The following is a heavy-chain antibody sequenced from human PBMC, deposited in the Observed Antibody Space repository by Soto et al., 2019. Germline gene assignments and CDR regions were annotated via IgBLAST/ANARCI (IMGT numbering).Heavy chain of an antibody. V-gene: IGHV4-59*01. CDR2: IYYSGST. J-gene: IGHJ5*02. Sequence: SETLSLTCTVSGGSISSYYWSWIRQPPGKGLEWIGYIYYSGSTNYNPSLKSRVTISVDTSKNQFSLKLSSVTAAGTAVYYCARGGNGGFWSGYSWFDPWGQGTLDTVSS. D-gene: IGHD3-3*01. CDR3: ARGGNGGFWSGYSWFDP. CDR1: GGSISSYY.